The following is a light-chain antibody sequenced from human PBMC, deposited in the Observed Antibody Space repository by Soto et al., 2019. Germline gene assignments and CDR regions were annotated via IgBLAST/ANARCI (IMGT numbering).Light chain of an antibody. J-gene: IGKJ4*01. CDR1: QSVASSY. Sequence: EIVLTQSPGTLSLSPGEGATLSCRASQSVASSYLAWYQQKPGQAPRLLLYFASNRATGIPDRFSGSGSGTDFTLTISRLEPEDCEVYYCQQYGSSPFTFGGGTKVEIK. CDR3: QQYGSSPFT. V-gene: IGKV3-20*01. CDR2: FAS.